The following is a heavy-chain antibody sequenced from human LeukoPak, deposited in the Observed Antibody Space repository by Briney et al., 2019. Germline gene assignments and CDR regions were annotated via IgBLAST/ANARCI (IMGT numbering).Heavy chain of an antibody. CDR1: GFTFSDYS. CDR2: IRHDGNKK. V-gene: IGHV3-30*02. CDR3: VKDNPLDY. J-gene: IGHJ4*02. Sequence: PGGSLRLSCGASGFTFSDYSMLWVRQAPGKGLDWVAFIRHDGNKKLYADSVKGRFTISRDNSKNTLYLYVNSLRPDDSAVYYCVKDNPLDYWGQGTLVTVSS.